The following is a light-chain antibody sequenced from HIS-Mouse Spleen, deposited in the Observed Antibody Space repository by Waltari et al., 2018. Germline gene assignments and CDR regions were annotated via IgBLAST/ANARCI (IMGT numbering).Light chain of an antibody. J-gene: IGLJ2*01. V-gene: IGLV2-23*01. CDR2: EGS. CDR1: SSDVGSYNL. CDR3: CSYAGSSTSV. Sequence: PGQSITISCTGTSSDVGSYNLVSWYQQHPGKAPKLMIYEGSKRPSGVSNRFPGSKSGNTASLTISGLQAEDEADYYCCSYAGSSTSVFGGGTKLTVL.